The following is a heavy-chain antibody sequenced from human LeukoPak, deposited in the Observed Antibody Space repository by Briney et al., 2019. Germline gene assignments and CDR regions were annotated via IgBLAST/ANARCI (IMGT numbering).Heavy chain of an antibody. Sequence: GGSLRLSCAAPGFTFSYYWMNWVRQAPGKGLEWVANIEQDGSEKYYVDSVKGRFTISRDNAKNSLYLQMNSLRAEDTAVYYCARGDRSAFDIWGQGTMVTLSS. CDR3: ARGDRSAFDI. CDR1: GFTFSYYW. CDR2: IEQDGSEK. D-gene: IGHD2-21*02. J-gene: IGHJ3*02. V-gene: IGHV3-7*01.